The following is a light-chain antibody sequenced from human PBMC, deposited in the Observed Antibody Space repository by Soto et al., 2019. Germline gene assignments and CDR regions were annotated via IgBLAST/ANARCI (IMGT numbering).Light chain of an antibody. CDR2: WAS. Sequence: DIVMTQSPDSLAVSLGERATINCKSSQSVLYSSNNENYLAWYQQKPGQPPNLLIYWASTRESGVPDRFSGSGAGTDFTHTISSLQAEDVAVYYCQQYYSTPPTFGQGTKVEIK. CDR1: QSVLYSSNNENY. CDR3: QQYYSTPPT. V-gene: IGKV4-1*01. J-gene: IGKJ1*01.